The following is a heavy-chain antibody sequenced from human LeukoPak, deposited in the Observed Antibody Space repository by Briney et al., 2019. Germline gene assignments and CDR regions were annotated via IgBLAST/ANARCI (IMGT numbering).Heavy chain of an antibody. V-gene: IGHV3-30*04. D-gene: IGHD6-19*01. CDR2: ISYDGSNK. Sequence: PGRSLRLSCAASGFTFSSYAMHWVRQTPGKGLEWVAVISYDGSNKYYADSVKGRFTISRDNAKNTLYLQMNSLRAEDTAVYYCARALQWLVHGGGDYWGQGTLVTVSS. J-gene: IGHJ4*02. CDR3: ARALQWLVHGGGDY. CDR1: GFTFSSYA.